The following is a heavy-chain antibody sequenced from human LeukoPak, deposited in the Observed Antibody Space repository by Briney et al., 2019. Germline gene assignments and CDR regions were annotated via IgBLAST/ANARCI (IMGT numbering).Heavy chain of an antibody. CDR2: IYNSGST. CDR1: GGSISSGGSY. Sequence: SQTLSLTCNVSGGSISSGGSYWSWIRLCPGRGLEWIEHIYNSGSTNYNPSLKSRVIISVDTSNNQFSLKLSSVTAADTAVYYCARDDIYYYDSSGYSNWFDPWGQGILVTVSS. D-gene: IGHD3-22*01. V-gene: IGHV4-31*03. J-gene: IGHJ5*02. CDR3: ARDDIYYYDSSGYSNWFDP.